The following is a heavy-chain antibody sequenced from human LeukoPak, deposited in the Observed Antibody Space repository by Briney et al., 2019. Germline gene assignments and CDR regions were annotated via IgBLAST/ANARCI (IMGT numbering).Heavy chain of an antibody. Sequence: GGSLRLSCAASGVTFRSYSMNWVRHAPGKGLEWVSYISTSSNTIYYADSVKGRFTISRDNAKNSLYLQMNSLRAEDTAVYYCARSNGYNSSPNYWGQGTLVTVSS. D-gene: IGHD6-13*01. CDR1: GVTFRSYS. V-gene: IGHV3-48*01. CDR2: ISTSSNTI. CDR3: ARSNGYNSSPNY. J-gene: IGHJ4*02.